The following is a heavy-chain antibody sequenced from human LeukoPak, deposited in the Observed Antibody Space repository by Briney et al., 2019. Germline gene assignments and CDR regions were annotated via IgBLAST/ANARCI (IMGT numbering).Heavy chain of an antibody. J-gene: IGHJ5*02. V-gene: IGHV4-59*01. CDR3: ASGAVAGGRWFDP. Sequence: SETLSLTCTVSGGSISSYYWSWIRQPPWKGLEWIVYNYYSGSTNYNPSLKSRVTISVDTSKNQFSLKLSSVTAADTAVYYCASGAVAGGRWFDPWGQGTLVTVSS. D-gene: IGHD6-19*01. CDR2: NYYSGST. CDR1: GGSISSYY.